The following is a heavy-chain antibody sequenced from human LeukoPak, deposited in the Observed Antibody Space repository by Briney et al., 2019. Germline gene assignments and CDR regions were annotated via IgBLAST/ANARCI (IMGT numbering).Heavy chain of an antibody. V-gene: IGHV4-59*01. J-gene: IGHJ3*02. CDR1: GGSISSYY. Sequence: PSETLSLTCTVSGGSISSYYWSWIRQPPGKGLEWIGYIYYSGSTNYNPSLKSRVTISADTSKNQFSLKLSSVTAADTAVYYCARSRDYSSGWYGDAFDIWGQGTMVTVSS. CDR2: IYYSGST. CDR3: ARSRDYSSGWYGDAFDI. D-gene: IGHD6-19*01.